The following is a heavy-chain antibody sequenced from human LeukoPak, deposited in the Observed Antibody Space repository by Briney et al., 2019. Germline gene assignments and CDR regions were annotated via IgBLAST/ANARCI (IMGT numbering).Heavy chain of an antibody. V-gene: IGHV3-23*01. CDR2: ISGSGGST. CDR3: SIAVEYYYGSGSYYSPQVFPQTPQY. Sequence: PGGSLRLSCAASGFTFSSYGTSWVRQAPGKGLEWVSAISGSGGSTYYADSVKGRFTISRDNSKNTLYLQMNSLRAEDTAVYYCSIAVEYYYGSGSYYSPQVFPQTPQYWGQGTLVTVSS. J-gene: IGHJ4*02. CDR1: GFTFSSYG. D-gene: IGHD3-10*01.